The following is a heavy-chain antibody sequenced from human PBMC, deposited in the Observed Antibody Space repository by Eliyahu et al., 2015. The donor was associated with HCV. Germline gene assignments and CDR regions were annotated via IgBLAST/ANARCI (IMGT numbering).Heavy chain of an antibody. CDR1: GFTFSXXG. D-gene: IGHD3-10*01. V-gene: IGHV3-33*01. J-gene: IGHJ4*02. CDR2: IWYDGSNK. CDR3: ARGGLWFGDLPFGGSDY. Sequence: QVQLVESGGGVVQPGRSLRLSCAASGFTFSXXGMHWVRQAPGKGLEWVAVIWYDGSNKYYADSVKGRFTISRDNSKNTLYLQMNSLRAEDTAVYYCARGGLWFGDLPFGGSDYWGQGTLVTVSS.